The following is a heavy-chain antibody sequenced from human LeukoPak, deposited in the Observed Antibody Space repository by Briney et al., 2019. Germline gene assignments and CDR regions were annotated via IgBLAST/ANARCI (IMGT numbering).Heavy chain of an antibody. CDR1: GYTFTGYY. J-gene: IGHJ4*02. V-gene: IGHV1-2*02. D-gene: IGHD3-16*01. CDR3: ARAGLITY. CDR2: INPNSGKT. Sequence: GASVNVSCKASGYTFTGYYIHWVRQAPGQGLEWMGWINPNSGKTKYIQKFHGRVTMTRDTSISTAYMELSRLTSDDTAVFYCARAGLITYWGQGTLVTVSS.